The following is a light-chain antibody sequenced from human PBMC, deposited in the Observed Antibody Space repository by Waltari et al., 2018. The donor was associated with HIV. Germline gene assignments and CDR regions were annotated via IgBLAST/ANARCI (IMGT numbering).Light chain of an antibody. J-gene: IGKJ5*01. Sequence: EIVLTQSPDTLSVSPGHSATLSCRASQIISTSQLAWYQQKPGQSPRLVIYGASIRATGIPDRFSGSGSGTDFTLTISRLGPEESAVFYCQQFGTSPITFGLGTRLEI. CDR2: GAS. V-gene: IGKV3-20*01. CDR3: QQFGTSPIT. CDR1: QIISTSQ.